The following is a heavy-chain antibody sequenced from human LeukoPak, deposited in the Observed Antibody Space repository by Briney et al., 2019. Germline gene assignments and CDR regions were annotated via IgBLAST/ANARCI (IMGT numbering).Heavy chain of an antibody. CDR3: ARALDRGSYAIDY. D-gene: IGHD1-26*01. J-gene: IGHJ4*02. CDR1: GFTFSDYY. CDR2: ISSSGSTI. V-gene: IGHV3-11*01. Sequence: GGSLRLSCAASGFTFSDYYMSWIRQAPGKGLEWVSHISSSGSTIYYADSVKGRFTISRDNAKNSLYLQMNSLRAEDTAVYYCARALDRGSYAIDYWGQGTLVTVSS.